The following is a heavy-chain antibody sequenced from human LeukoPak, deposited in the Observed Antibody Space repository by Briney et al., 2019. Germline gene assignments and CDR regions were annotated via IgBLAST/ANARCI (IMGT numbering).Heavy chain of an antibody. Sequence: EASVKVSCKASGYTFTSYGISWVRQAPGQGLEWMGWISAYNGNTNYAQKLQGRVTMTTDTSTSTAYMELRSLRSDDTAVYYCARVTGLGVGDILTGYYNPSHYYYYYMDVWGKGTTVTISS. J-gene: IGHJ6*03. D-gene: IGHD3-9*01. CDR1: GYTFTSYG. CDR3: ARVTGLGVGDILTGYYNPSHYYYYYMDV. CDR2: ISAYNGNT. V-gene: IGHV1-18*01.